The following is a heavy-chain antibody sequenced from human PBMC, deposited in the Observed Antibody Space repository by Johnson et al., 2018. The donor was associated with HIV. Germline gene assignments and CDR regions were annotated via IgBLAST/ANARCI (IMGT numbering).Heavy chain of an antibody. J-gene: IGHJ3*02. CDR3: ARESTATRGDAFDI. V-gene: IGHV3-30*03. Sequence: VQLVESGGGVVQPGKSLRLSCAASGFTFRAYGMHWVRQAPGKGLEWLTLMSYDGSKKYYADYVKGRFTISRDNSKNTLYLQMNSLRPEDTALYYCARESTATRGDAFDIWGQGTMVTVSS. CDR2: MSYDGSKK. D-gene: IGHD4-17*01. CDR1: GFTFRAYG.